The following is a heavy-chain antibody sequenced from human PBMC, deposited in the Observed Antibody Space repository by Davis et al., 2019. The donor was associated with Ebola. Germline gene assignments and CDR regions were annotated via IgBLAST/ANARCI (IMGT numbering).Heavy chain of an antibody. CDR2: IHPGDSDT. V-gene: IGHV5-51*01. CDR3: ARQKSWGSSWYLAY. CDR1: RYNFPNFW. Sequence: PGGSLRLSCKGSRYNFPNFWIGWVRQMPGKGLEWMGIIHPGDSDTRYSPSFQGQVMISADKSINTAYLQWSSLRASDTAMYYCARQKSWGSSWYLAYWGQGTLVTVSS. J-gene: IGHJ4*02. D-gene: IGHD6-13*01.